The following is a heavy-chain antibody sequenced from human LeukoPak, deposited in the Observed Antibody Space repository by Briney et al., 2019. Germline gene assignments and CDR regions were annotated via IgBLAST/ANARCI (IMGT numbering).Heavy chain of an antibody. V-gene: IGHV1-24*01. CDR3: ASHPCELTKNYYYYGMDV. D-gene: IGHD1-26*01. J-gene: IGHJ6*02. CDR2: FDPEDGET. Sequence: ASVKVSCKVSGYTLTELSMHWVRQAPGKGLEWMGGFDPEDGETIYAQKFQGRVTMTEDTSTDTAYMELSSLRSEDTAVYYCASHPCELTKNYYYYGMDVWGQGTTVTVSS. CDR1: GYTLTELS.